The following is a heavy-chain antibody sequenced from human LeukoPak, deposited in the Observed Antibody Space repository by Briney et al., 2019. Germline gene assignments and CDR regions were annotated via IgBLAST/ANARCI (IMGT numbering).Heavy chain of an antibody. CDR3: ARGRNDYVWGSYRYILYYFDY. CDR2: IYYSGST. D-gene: IGHD3-16*02. J-gene: IGHJ4*02. V-gene: IGHV4-31*03. Sequence: PSETLSLTCTVSGGSISSGGYYWSWIRQHPGKGLEWIGYIYYSGSTYYNPSLKSRVTISVDTSKNQFSLKLSSVTAADTAVYYCARGRNDYVWGSYRYILYYFDYWGQGTLVTVSS. CDR1: GGSISSGGYY.